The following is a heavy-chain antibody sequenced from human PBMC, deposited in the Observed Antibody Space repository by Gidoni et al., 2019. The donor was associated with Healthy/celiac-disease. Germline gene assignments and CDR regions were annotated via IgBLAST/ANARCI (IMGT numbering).Heavy chain of an antibody. CDR2: ISSSSSYI. Sequence: EVQLVESGGGLVKPGGSLRLSCAASGFTFSSYSMNWVRQAPGKGLEWVSSISSSSSYIYYADSVKGRFTISRDNAKNSLYLQMNSLRAEDTAVYYCASLHIRGFDPWGQGTLVTVSS. CDR1: GFTFSSYS. J-gene: IGHJ5*02. V-gene: IGHV3-21*01. D-gene: IGHD2-21*01. CDR3: ASLHIRGFDP.